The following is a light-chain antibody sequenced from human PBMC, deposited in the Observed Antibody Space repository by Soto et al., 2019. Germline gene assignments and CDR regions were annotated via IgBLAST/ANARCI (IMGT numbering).Light chain of an antibody. J-gene: IGKJ1*01. CDR1: QSISSW. CDR2: DAS. V-gene: IGKV1-5*01. CDR3: QPYHSYWT. Sequence: DIQMSQSPSTLSASVGDRVTITCRASQSISSWLAWYQQKPGKAPKLLIYDASSLESGVPSRFSGSGSGTEFTLTISSLQPDDFATYYCQPYHSYWTFGQGTKVDI.